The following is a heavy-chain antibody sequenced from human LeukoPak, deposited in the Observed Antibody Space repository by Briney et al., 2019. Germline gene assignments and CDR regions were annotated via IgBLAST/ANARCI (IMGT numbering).Heavy chain of an antibody. CDR2: IIPIFGTA. Sequence: GASVKVSCKASGYTFTGYYMHWVRQAPGQGLEWMGGIIPIFGTANYAQKFQGRVTITTDESTSTAYMELSSLRSEDTAVYYCARDCPLGSSWTDRCFDYWGQGTLVTVSS. D-gene: IGHD6-13*01. CDR1: GYTFTGYY. V-gene: IGHV1-69*05. J-gene: IGHJ4*02. CDR3: ARDCPLGSSWTDRCFDY.